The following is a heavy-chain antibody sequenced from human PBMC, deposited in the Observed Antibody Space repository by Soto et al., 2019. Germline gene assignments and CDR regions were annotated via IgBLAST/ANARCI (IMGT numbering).Heavy chain of an antibody. CDR1: GGTFSSYA. Sequence: QVQLVQSGAEVKKPGSSVKVSCKASGGTFSSYAISWVRQAPGQGLEWMGGIIPIFGTANYAQKFQGRVTITADESTSTAYMEPSSLRSEDTAVYYCARGGADYYDSSGYPPSDYWGQGTLVTVSS. CDR2: IIPIFGTA. CDR3: ARGGADYYDSSGYPPSDY. V-gene: IGHV1-69*01. D-gene: IGHD3-22*01. J-gene: IGHJ4*02.